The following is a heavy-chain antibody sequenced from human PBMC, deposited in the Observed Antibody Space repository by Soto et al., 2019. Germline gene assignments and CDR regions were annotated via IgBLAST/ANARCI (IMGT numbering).Heavy chain of an antibody. Sequence: PGGSLRLSCAASGFTFSSYALTWVRQAPGKGLEWVSVTSGGGINTLYADSVKGRFTISRDNSKNTLYLQMNSLRADDTAVYYCATVGRANYFDNWGQGTLVTVSS. CDR1: GFTFSSYA. CDR3: ATVGRANYFDN. CDR2: TSGGGINT. J-gene: IGHJ4*02. V-gene: IGHV3-23*01.